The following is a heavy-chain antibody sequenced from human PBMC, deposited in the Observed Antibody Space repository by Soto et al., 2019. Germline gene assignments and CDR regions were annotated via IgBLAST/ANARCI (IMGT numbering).Heavy chain of an antibody. Sequence: QVQLEQSGAEMKKPGSSVKVSCQSSGGTFNTYAMNWVRQAPGQGPEWMGDISPMFGAANYAPKFQGRVTITADEATGTSYMQLSSLTSADTALYFCAREVQVHTPAFVYWGQGTLVTVSS. CDR2: ISPMFGAA. CDR3: AREVQVHTPAFVY. CDR1: GGTFNTYA. D-gene: IGHD3-10*01. J-gene: IGHJ4*02. V-gene: IGHV1-69*19.